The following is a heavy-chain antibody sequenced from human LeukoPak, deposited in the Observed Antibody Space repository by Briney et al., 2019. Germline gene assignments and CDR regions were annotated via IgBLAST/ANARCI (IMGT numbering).Heavy chain of an antibody. J-gene: IGHJ4*02. Sequence: GGSLRLSCAASGFTFSSDAMNWVRQAPGKGLEWVTSIRESSGSTFYADSVKGRFTISRDNSKNTLYLQMDSLRADDTAVYYCARYSGSYYYPPAWDLWGQGTLVTVSS. D-gene: IGHD1-26*01. CDR1: GFTFSSDA. V-gene: IGHV3-23*01. CDR3: ARYSGSYYYPPAWDL. CDR2: IRESSGST.